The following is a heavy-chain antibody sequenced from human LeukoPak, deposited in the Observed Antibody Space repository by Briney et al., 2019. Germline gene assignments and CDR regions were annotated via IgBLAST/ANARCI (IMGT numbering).Heavy chain of an antibody. CDR2: IYHSGSA. J-gene: IGHJ4*02. D-gene: IGHD3-10*01. V-gene: IGHV4-38-2*01. Sequence: SETLSLTCAVSGYSISSGYYWGWIRQTPGKGLEWIGSIYHSGSAYYNPSLKSRVTISVDTSKNQFSLKLSSVTAADTAVYYCARVGYGSGSYYTDYWGQGTLVTVSS. CDR1: GYSISSGYY. CDR3: ARVGYGSGSYYTDY.